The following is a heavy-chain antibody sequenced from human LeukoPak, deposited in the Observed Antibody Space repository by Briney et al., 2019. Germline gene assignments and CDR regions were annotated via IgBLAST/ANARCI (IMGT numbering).Heavy chain of an antibody. Sequence: SVKVSCKASGGTFSSYAISWVRQAPGRGLEWMGGIIPIFGTANYAQKFQGRVTITADESTSTAYMELSSLRSEDTAVYYCARLITMVRGVIITFYGMDVWGQGTTVTVSS. CDR2: IIPIFGTA. D-gene: IGHD3-10*01. V-gene: IGHV1-69*01. J-gene: IGHJ6*02. CDR1: GGTFSSYA. CDR3: ARLITMVRGVIITFYGMDV.